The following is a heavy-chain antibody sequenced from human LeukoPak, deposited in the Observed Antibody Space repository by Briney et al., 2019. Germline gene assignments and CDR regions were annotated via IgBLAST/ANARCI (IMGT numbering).Heavy chain of an antibody. CDR2: ISYDGSNK. CDR1: GFTFSSYA. J-gene: IGHJ5*02. Sequence: PGRSLRLSCAASGFTFSSYAMHWVRQAPGKGLEWVAVISYDGSNKYYADSVKGRFTISRDNSKNTLYLQMNSLKAEDTAVYYCARDAPYSSSQNWFDPWGQGTLVTVSS. CDR3: ARDAPYSSSQNWFDP. V-gene: IGHV3-30*01. D-gene: IGHD6-13*01.